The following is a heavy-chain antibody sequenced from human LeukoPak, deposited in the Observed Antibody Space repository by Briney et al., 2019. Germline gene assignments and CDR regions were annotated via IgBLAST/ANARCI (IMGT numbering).Heavy chain of an antibody. D-gene: IGHD3-22*01. CDR1: GFTVSSNY. CDR3: AKDLYDSSGYYYPIFDY. Sequence: GGSLRLSCAASGFTVSSNYMSWVRQAPGKGLEWVSVIYSGGSTYYADSVKGRFTISRDNSKNTLYLQMNSLRSEDTAVYYCAKDLYDSSGYYYPIFDYWGQGTLVTVSS. V-gene: IGHV3-53*05. CDR2: IYSGGST. J-gene: IGHJ4*02.